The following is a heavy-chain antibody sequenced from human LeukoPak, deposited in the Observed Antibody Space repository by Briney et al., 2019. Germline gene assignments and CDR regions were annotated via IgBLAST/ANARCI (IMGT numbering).Heavy chain of an antibody. J-gene: IGHJ4*02. D-gene: IGHD2-2*02. CDR2: VYSSGLT. V-gene: IGHV4-59*01. Sequence: KPSETLSLTCTVSGGSINNYYWSWIRQPPGKGLEWIGYVYSSGLTNYNPSLRSRVTISIDTSRSQFFLKLNSVTAADTAVYYCEKYLRDSGTYYFDNWGQGALVTVSS. CDR1: GGSINNYY. CDR3: EKYLRDSGTYYFDN.